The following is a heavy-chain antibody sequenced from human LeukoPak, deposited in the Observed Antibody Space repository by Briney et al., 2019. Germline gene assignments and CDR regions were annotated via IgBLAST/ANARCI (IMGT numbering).Heavy chain of an antibody. CDR1: GLTFTSYA. D-gene: IGHD1-26*01. J-gene: IGHJ4*02. V-gene: IGHV3-23*01. CDR3: ARDGGSYLQPTDY. Sequence: PGGSLRLSCAASGLTFTSYAMTWGRQAPGKGLEWVSSITGSGDTTYYADSVKGRFTISRDNSKNTLFLQMNSLRAEDTAVYHCARDGGSYLQPTDYWGQGTLVTVSS. CDR2: ITGSGDTT.